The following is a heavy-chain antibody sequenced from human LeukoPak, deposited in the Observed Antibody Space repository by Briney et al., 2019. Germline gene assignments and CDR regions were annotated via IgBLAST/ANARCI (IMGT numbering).Heavy chain of an antibody. J-gene: IGHJ4*02. CDR3: ARDINWGQVDY. D-gene: IGHD7-27*01. CDR2: INGDGSAT. V-gene: IGHV3-74*01. CDR1: GFTFSGHW. Sequence: GGSLRLSCAASGFTFSGHWMYWLRQAPGEGLAWVSRINGDGSATNYADSMEGRLTISRDNAKNIVYLQMNSLREDDTAIYYCARDINWGQVDYWGQGTLVTVSS.